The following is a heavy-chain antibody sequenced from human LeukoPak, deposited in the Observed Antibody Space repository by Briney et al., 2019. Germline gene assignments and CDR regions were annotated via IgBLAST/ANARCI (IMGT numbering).Heavy chain of an antibody. J-gene: IGHJ4*02. CDR2: IKSKTDGGTT. D-gene: IGHD3-3*01. V-gene: IGHV3-15*01. Sequence: GGSLRLSCAASGFPFSNAWMSWVRQAPGKGLEWVGRIKSKTDGGTTDYAAPVKGRFTISRDDSKNTLYLQMNSLKTEDTAVYYCTTEREVDFWSGYYPRTNFDYWGQGTLVTVSS. CDR3: TTEREVDFWSGYYPRTNFDY. CDR1: GFPFSNAW.